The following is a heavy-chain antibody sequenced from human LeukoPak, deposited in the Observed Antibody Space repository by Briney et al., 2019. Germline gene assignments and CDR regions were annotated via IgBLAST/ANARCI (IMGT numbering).Heavy chain of an antibody. D-gene: IGHD5-18*01. J-gene: IGHJ4*02. CDR3: ARDGGGYSYGVAY. CDR2: ISSGGSTI. CDR1: GFTFGTNS. Sequence: GGSLRLSCAGSGFTFGTNSMSWVRQAPGKGLEWISYISSGGSTIYYADSVKGRFTISRDNAKNSLYLQMNSLRAEDTAVYYCARDGGGYSYGVAYWGKGTLVTVSS. V-gene: IGHV3-48*01.